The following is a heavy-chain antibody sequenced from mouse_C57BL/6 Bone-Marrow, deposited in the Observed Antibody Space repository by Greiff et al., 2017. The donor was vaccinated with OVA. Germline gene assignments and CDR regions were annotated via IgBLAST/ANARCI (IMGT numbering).Heavy chain of an antibody. D-gene: IGHD1-1*01. CDR2: IDPETGGT. CDR1: GYTFTDYE. CDR3: TRPPITTVVDY. J-gene: IGHJ2*01. Sequence: QVHVKQSGAELVRPGASVTLSCKASGYTFTDYEMHWVKQTPVHGLEWIGAIDPETGGTAYNQKFKGKAILTADKSSSTAYMELRSLTSEDSAVYYCTRPPITTVVDYWGQGTTLTVSS. V-gene: IGHV1-15*01.